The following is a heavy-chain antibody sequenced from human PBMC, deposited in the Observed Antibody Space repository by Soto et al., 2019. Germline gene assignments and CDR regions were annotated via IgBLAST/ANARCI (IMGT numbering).Heavy chain of an antibody. J-gene: IGHJ1*01. CDR1: GANFIDYF. CDR3: GGGATGMAPLQH. D-gene: IGHD6-13*01. Sequence: GGSQRHPSTSSGANFIDYFMDWVRQDTGKGLEWVGRSRNRVNDYTTEYATSVQGRFTISRDDSKNTLYLEMSRLEIEDMAAYYSGGGATGMAPLQHWGQGTLVTVSS. V-gene: IGHV3-72*01. CDR2: SRNRVNDYTT.